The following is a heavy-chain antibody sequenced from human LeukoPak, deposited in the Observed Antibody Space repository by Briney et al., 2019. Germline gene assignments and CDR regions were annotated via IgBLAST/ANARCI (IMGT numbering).Heavy chain of an antibody. CDR1: GGSISGNSFY. V-gene: IGHV4-39*01. CDR2: FYYRGNT. J-gene: IGHJ4*02. Sequence: PSQTLSLTCTVSGGSISGNSFYWGWTRQAPGKGLEWIGTFYYRGNTYYNPSLKSRATISGDTSKNQFSLNLKSVTAADTAIYYCARQTITLILMNYWGQGTLVTVSP. D-gene: IGHD3-22*01. CDR3: ARQTITLILMNY.